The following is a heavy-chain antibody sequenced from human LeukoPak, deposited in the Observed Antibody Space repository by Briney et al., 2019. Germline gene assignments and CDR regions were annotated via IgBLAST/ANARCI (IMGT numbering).Heavy chain of an antibody. Sequence: PGGSLRLSCSASGFTFSSYAMHWVRQAPGKGLEYVSAINSNGGSTYYADSVKGRFTISRDNSKNTLYLQMSTLRGEDTAVYYCVKEIYFEWLPRGALCIWGKGKMDTLSS. CDR3: VKEIYFEWLPRGALCI. CDR1: GFTFSSYA. V-gene: IGHV3-64D*06. D-gene: IGHD3-9*01. CDR2: INSNGGST. J-gene: IGHJ3*02.